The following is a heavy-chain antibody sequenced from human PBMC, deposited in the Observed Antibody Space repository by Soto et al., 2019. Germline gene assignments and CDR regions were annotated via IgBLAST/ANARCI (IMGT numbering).Heavy chain of an antibody. D-gene: IGHD5-12*01. V-gene: IGHV3-23*01. J-gene: IGHJ4*02. CDR2: IRGSGGPT. CDR3: VKDFRVGYDWTHD. Sequence: DVQLLESGGDLVQPGGSLRLSCAASGFIFSNYAMSWVRQAPGKGLEWVSLIRGSGGPTNYADSVKGRFNVSRNNSKNILLLQMNSLRAEDTAVYYCVKDFRVGYDWTHDWGQGTLVTVSS. CDR1: GFIFSNYA.